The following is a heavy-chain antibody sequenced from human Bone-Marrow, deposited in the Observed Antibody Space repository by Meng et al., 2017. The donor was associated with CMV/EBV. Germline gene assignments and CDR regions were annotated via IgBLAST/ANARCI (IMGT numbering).Heavy chain of an antibody. CDR2: IYHSGST. CDR3: ARQDSSGYLRLFDY. Sequence: CGGSISSSNCWMWVRLPPGKGLEWIGEIYHSGSTNYNPSLKSQVTISVDKSKNQFSLKLSSVTAADTAVYYCARQDSSGYLRLFDYWGQGTLVTVSS. V-gene: IGHV4-4*02. D-gene: IGHD3-22*01. CDR1: GGSISSSNC. J-gene: IGHJ4*02.